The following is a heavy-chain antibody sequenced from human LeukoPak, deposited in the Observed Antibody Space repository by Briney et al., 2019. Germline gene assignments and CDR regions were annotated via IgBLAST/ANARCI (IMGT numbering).Heavy chain of an antibody. V-gene: IGHV4-38-2*02. CDR3: ARRYCSGGSCYGFDAFDI. Sequence: SETLSLTCTVSGNSISSGYYWGWIRQPPGKGLEWIGSVYLDGTTYYNPSLKGRVTISVDTSKNQFSLKLSSVTAADTAVYYCARRYCSGGSCYGFDAFDIWGQGTMVTVSS. CDR2: VYLDGTT. D-gene: IGHD2-15*01. CDR1: GNSISSGYY. J-gene: IGHJ3*02.